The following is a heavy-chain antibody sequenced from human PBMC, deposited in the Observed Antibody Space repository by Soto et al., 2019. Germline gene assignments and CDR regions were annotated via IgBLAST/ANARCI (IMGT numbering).Heavy chain of an antibody. J-gene: IGHJ4*02. CDR2: IYYSGST. CDR3: ARDGSGYDPFDY. D-gene: IGHD5-12*01. CDR1: GGSISSGDYY. V-gene: IGHV4-30-4*01. Sequence: SETLSLTCTVSGGSISSGDYYWSWIRQPPGKGLEWIGYIYYSGSTYYNPSLKSRVTISVDTSKNQFSLKLSSVTAADTAVYYCARDGSGYDPFDYWGQGTLVTVSS.